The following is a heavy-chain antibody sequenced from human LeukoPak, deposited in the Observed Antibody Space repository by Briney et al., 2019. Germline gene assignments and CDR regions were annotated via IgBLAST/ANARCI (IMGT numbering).Heavy chain of an antibody. Sequence: GASVKVSCKASGYTFTSYYMHWVRQAPGQGLEWMGIINPSGGSTSYAQKFQGRVTMTRDTSTSTVYMELSSLRSEDTAVYYCAGDEERGAFDIWGQGTMVTVSS. CDR2: INPSGGST. CDR1: GYTFTSYY. J-gene: IGHJ3*02. CDR3: AGDEERGAFDI. V-gene: IGHV1-46*01.